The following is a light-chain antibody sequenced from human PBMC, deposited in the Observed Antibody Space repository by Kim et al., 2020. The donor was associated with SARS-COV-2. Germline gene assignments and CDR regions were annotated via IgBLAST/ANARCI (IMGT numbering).Light chain of an antibody. J-gene: IGLJ1*01. V-gene: IGLV4-69*01. CDR2: LNSDGSH. CDR3: QTWGTGIKV. Sequence: ASVKLTCTLSSGHSRYAIAWHQQQPEKGPRYLMKLNSDGSHSKGDGIPDRFSGSSSGAERYLTISSLQSEDEADYYCQTWGTGIKVFGTGTKVTVL. CDR1: SGHSRYA.